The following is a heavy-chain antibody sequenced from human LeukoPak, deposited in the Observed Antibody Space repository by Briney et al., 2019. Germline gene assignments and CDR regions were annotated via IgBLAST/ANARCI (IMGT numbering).Heavy chain of an antibody. CDR2: MNPNSGNT. CDR3: ARGRGSWYPLDFDY. CDR1: GYTFTSYD. D-gene: IGHD6-13*01. V-gene: IGHV1-8*01. Sequence: VASVKVSCKASGYTFTSYDINWVRQATGQGLEWMGWMNPNSGNTGYAQKFQGRVTMTRNTSISTAYMELGSLRSEDTAVYYCARGRGSWYPLDFDYWGQGTLVTVSS. J-gene: IGHJ4*02.